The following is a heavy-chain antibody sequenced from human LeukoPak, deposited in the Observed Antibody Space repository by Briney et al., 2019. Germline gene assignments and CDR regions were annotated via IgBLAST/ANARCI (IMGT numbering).Heavy chain of an antibody. CDR2: INNDGSST. Sequence: TGGSLRLSCAASGFTFSTYWMHWVRQAPGKGLVWVSRINNDGSSTNYADSVKGRFTISRDNAKNTLFLQMNSLRAEDTAVYYCARIPYSSGAIDYWGQGTLVTVSS. CDR1: GFTFSTYW. D-gene: IGHD6-19*01. CDR3: ARIPYSSGAIDY. V-gene: IGHV3-74*01. J-gene: IGHJ4*02.